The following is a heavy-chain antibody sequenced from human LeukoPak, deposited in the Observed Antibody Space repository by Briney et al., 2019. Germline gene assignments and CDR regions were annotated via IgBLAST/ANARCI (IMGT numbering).Heavy chain of an antibody. CDR2: IIPIFDTP. CDR1: GGTFSNYA. CDR3: AEGGYYYDSSGPRGRTSFDY. J-gene: IGHJ4*02. D-gene: IGHD3-22*01. Sequence: SVKVSCKASGGTFSNYAISWARQAPGQGLEWLGGIIPIFDTPNYAQNFQGRVTITTDESTSTAYMELSGLRSEDTAVYYCAEGGYYYDSSGPRGRTSFDYWGQGTLVTVSS. V-gene: IGHV1-69*05.